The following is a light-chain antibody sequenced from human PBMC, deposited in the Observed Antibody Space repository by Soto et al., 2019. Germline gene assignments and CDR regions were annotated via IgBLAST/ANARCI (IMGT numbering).Light chain of an antibody. V-gene: IGKV1-39*01. CDR3: QQSYSTPLT. CDR2: AAS. J-gene: IGKJ4*01. CDR1: QNIKNY. Sequence: DIQMTQSPFSLSASVGDRVTISCRPSQNIKNYLNWYQQRPGKAPKLLIFAASTLESGVPSRFSGSGSGTDFTLTISSLHPEDIATYYCQQSYSTPLTFGGGTKVEI.